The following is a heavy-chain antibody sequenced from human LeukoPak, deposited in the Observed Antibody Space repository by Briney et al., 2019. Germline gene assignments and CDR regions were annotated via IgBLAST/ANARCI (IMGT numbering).Heavy chain of an antibody. CDR2: INPNSGTS. Sequence: ASVKVSCKVSGYTFSDYYMHWARQAPGQGLEWVGWINPNSGTSNYAQKFQDRVTMTTDTSTNTGYMELRSLRSDDTAIYYCARGYYYDSGSLTRALDFWGQGTMVTVSS. V-gene: IGHV1-2*02. CDR1: GYTFSDYY. J-gene: IGHJ3*01. CDR3: ARGYYYDSGSLTRALDF. D-gene: IGHD3-22*01.